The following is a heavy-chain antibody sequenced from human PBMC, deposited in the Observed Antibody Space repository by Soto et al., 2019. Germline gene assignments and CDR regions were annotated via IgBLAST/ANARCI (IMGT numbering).Heavy chain of an antibody. V-gene: IGHV3-30*18. J-gene: IGHJ6*02. CDR3: AKVLLSYSSGWSDQERTHRDGMDV. D-gene: IGHD6-19*01. Sequence: PGGSLRLSCAASGFTFSSYGMHWVRQAPGKGLEWVAVISYDGSNKYYADSVKGRFTISRDNSKNTLYLQMNSLRAEDTAVYYCAKVLLSYSSGWSDQERTHRDGMDVWGQGTTVTVSS. CDR1: GFTFSSYG. CDR2: ISYDGSNK.